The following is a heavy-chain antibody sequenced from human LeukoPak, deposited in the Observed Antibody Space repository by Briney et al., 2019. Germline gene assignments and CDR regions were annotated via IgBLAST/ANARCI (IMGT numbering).Heavy chain of an antibody. J-gene: IGHJ4*02. V-gene: IGHV1-69*04. CDR1: GGTFSSYA. CDR3: ARAIVATSFDY. Sequence: SVKVSCKASGGTFSSYAISWVRQAPGQGLEWMGRIIPILGIANYAQRFQGRVTITADKSTSTAYMELSSLRSEDTAVYYCARAIVATSFDYWGQGTLVTVSS. D-gene: IGHD5-12*01. CDR2: IIPILGIA.